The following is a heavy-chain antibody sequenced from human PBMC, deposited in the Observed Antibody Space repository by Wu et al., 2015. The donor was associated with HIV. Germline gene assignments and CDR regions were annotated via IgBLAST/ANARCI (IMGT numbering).Heavy chain of an antibody. CDR2: INPESGDR. CDR3: AIPGLTLYDAFDM. Sequence: QAQLVQSGAEVKRPGASVRVSCKASGYTFSDYNLHWMRQAPGQRPEWMGWINPESGDRKFAQNFQGRLSMTWDTSIGTAYMELSRLISDDTAVYYCAIPGLTLYDAFDMWGQGTMVTVSS. CDR1: GYTFSDYN. V-gene: IGHV1-2*02. J-gene: IGHJ3*02. D-gene: IGHD2-21*02.